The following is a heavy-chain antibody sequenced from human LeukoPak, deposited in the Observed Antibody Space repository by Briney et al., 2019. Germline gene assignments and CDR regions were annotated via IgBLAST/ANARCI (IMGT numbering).Heavy chain of an antibody. Sequence: GGSLRLSCATSGFTFTSFAMNWVRQAPGKGLEWVSAVSGNGGSTYYTDSVKGRFTISRDNSKNALYLQMSSLGAEDTALYYCAKAKGRTGEFDYWGQGTLVSVSS. CDR2: VSGNGGST. CDR1: GFTFTSFA. V-gene: IGHV3-23*01. D-gene: IGHD7-27*01. CDR3: AKAKGRTGEFDY. J-gene: IGHJ4*02.